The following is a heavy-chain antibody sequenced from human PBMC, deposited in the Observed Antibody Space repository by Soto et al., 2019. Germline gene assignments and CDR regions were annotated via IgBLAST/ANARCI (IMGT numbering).Heavy chain of an antibody. Sequence: QVQLVQSGAEVKKPGSSVKVSCKASGGTFSSYAISWVRQAPGQGLEWMGGIIPIFGTANYAQKFQGRVTIPADQSTSTAYMELSSLRSEDTAVYYCARATTYYDYVWGSYNAFDIWGQGTMVTVSS. J-gene: IGHJ3*02. CDR3: ARATTYYDYVWGSYNAFDI. CDR1: GGTFSSYA. V-gene: IGHV1-69*01. CDR2: IIPIFGTA. D-gene: IGHD3-16*01.